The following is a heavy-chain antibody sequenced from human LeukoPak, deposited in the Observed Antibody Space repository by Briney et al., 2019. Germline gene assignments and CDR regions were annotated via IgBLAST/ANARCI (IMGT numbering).Heavy chain of an antibody. CDR2: ISSSGSTI. V-gene: IGHV3-48*03. Sequence: PGGSLRLSYAASGFTFSRYEMNWVRQAPGKGLEWVSYISSSGSTIYYADSVKGRFTISRDNAKNSLYLQMNSLRAEDTAVYYCARDGGWDAFDIWGQGTMVTVSS. D-gene: IGHD6-19*01. CDR1: GFTFSRYE. J-gene: IGHJ3*02. CDR3: ARDGGWDAFDI.